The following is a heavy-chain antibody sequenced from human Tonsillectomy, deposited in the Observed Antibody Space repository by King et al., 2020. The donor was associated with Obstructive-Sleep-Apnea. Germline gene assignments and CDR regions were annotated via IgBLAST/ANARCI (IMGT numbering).Heavy chain of an antibody. CDR1: GFTFSSYG. D-gene: IGHD3-10*01. Sequence: QLVQSGGGVVQPGRSLRLSCAASGFTFSSYGMHWVRQAPGKGLEWVAVISYDGSNKYYADSVKGRFTISRDNSKNTLYLQMNSLRAEDTAVYYCAKDQRWFGEGRPGVFDYWGQGTLVTVSS. CDR2: ISYDGSNK. V-gene: IGHV3-30*18. J-gene: IGHJ4*02. CDR3: AKDQRWFGEGRPGVFDY.